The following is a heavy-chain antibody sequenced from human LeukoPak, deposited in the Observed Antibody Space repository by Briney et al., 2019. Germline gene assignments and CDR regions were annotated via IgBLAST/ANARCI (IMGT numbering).Heavy chain of an antibody. D-gene: IGHD3-3*01. CDR2: IYYSRST. Sequence: PSETLSLTCSVSGGSISSYYWSWIRQPPGKGLEWIGYIYYSRSTNYNPSLKSRVTISVDTSKNQFSLKLSSVTAADTAVYYCARFYDFWSGYIDYWGQGTLVTVSS. CDR3: ARFYDFWSGYIDY. J-gene: IGHJ4*02. CDR1: GGSISSYY. V-gene: IGHV4-59*01.